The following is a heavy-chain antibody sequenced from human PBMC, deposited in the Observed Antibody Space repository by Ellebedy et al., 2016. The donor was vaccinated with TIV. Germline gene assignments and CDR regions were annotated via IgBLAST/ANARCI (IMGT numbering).Heavy chain of an antibody. V-gene: IGHV4-39*07. Sequence: MPGGSLRLSCTVSGGSVSSSSYYWAWMRQTPGKGLEWIGSVKYNGGIHYNPSLESRVDILLDTSKNQFSLKLSSVTAADTAVYYCTREATETDDYWGQGILVTVS. D-gene: IGHD5-24*01. CDR1: GGSVSSSSYY. J-gene: IGHJ4*02. CDR2: VKYNGGI. CDR3: TREATETDDY.